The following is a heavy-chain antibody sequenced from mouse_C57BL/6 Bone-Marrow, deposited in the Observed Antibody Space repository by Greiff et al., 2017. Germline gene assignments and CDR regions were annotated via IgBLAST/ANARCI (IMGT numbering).Heavy chain of an antibody. Sequence: EVQLQQSGPVLVKPGASVKMSCKASGYTFTDYYMNWVKQSHGKSLEWIGVINPYNGGTSYNQKFKGKATLTVDKSSSTAYMELNSLTSEDSAVYYCARPDHWDDAMDYWGQGTSVTVSS. CDR2: INPYNGGT. V-gene: IGHV1-19*01. CDR3: ARPDHWDDAMDY. D-gene: IGHD4-1*01. CDR1: GYTFTDYY. J-gene: IGHJ4*01.